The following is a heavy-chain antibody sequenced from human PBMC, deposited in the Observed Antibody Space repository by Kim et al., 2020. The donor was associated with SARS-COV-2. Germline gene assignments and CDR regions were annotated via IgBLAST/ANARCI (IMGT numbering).Heavy chain of an antibody. Sequence: SETLSLTCTVSGGSISSSSYYWGWLRQPPGKGLEWIGSIYYSGSTYYNPSLKSRVTISVDTSKNQFSLKLSPVTAADTAVYYCAGDNIAAAGTSWYFDLWGRGTLVTVSS. D-gene: IGHD6-13*01. V-gene: IGHV4-39*07. CDR2: IYYSGST. CDR1: GGSISSSSYY. J-gene: IGHJ2*01. CDR3: AGDNIAAAGTSWYFDL.